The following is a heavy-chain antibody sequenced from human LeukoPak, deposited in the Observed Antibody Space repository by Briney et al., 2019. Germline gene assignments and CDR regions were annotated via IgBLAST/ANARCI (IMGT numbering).Heavy chain of an antibody. CDR1: GGSLSSISAY. CDR2: IYYSKNT. V-gene: IGHV4-39*01. J-gene: IGHJ4*02. Sequence: PSETVSLTCTVSGGSLSSISAYWGWIRDPPGKGLEWIGSIYYSKNTYYNQSLKSRVTISAHTSKNQFSLTLGSVSATDTAVYYCVSPREFSYGYFDYWGQGTLVPVSS. D-gene: IGHD5-18*01. CDR3: VSPREFSYGYFDY.